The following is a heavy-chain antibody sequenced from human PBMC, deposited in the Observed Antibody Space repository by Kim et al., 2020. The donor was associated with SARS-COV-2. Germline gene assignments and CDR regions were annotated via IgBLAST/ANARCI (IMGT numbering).Heavy chain of an antibody. CDR1: GFTFSSYW. CDR3: ARDLNTAMVTFWFDP. J-gene: IGHJ5*02. Sequence: GGSLRLSCAASGFTFSSYWMHWVRQAPGKGLVWVSRINSDGSSTSYADSVKGRFTISRDNAKNTLYLQMNSLRAEDTAVYYCARDLNTAMVTFWFDPWGQGTLVTVSS. V-gene: IGHV3-74*01. D-gene: IGHD5-18*01. CDR2: INSDGSST.